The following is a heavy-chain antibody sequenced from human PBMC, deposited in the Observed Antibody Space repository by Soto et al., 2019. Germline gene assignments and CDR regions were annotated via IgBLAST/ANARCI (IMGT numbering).Heavy chain of an antibody. D-gene: IGHD3-10*01. J-gene: IGHJ6*03. CDR2: IYHSGST. V-gene: IGHV4-4*02. CDR1: SGSISSSNW. CDR3: ARRGLSGSGLGDYMDV. Sequence: PSETLSLTCAVSSGSISSSNWWSWVRQPPGKGLEWIGEIYHSGSTNYNPSLKSRVTMSVDKSKNQFSLKLSSVTAADTAVYYCARRGLSGSGLGDYMDVWGKGTTVTVSS.